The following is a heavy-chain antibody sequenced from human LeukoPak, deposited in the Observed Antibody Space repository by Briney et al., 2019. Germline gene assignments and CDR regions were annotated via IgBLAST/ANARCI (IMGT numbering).Heavy chain of an antibody. D-gene: IGHD6-19*01. CDR3: AREGWGTYSSGPCYFDY. Sequence: GASVKVSCKASGYTFTRNGISWVRQAPGQGLEWMGWINGYNGNTKYAQKLQGRVTMTTDTSTTTAYMELRSLRSDDTAVYYCAREGWGTYSSGPCYFDYWGQGTLITVSS. V-gene: IGHV1-18*04. J-gene: IGHJ4*02. CDR2: INGYNGNT. CDR1: GYTFTRNG.